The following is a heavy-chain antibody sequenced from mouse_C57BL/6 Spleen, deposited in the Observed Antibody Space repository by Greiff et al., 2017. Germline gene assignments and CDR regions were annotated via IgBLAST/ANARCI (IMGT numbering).Heavy chain of an antibody. V-gene: IGHV1-80*01. J-gene: IGHJ1*03. CDR2: IYPGDGDT. CDR3: AKIYYYGTWYFDV. D-gene: IGHD1-1*01. Sequence: QVQLQQSGAELVKPGASVKISCKASGYAFSSYWMNWVKQRPGKGLEWIGQIYPGDGDTNYNGKFKGKATLTADKSSSTAYMQLSSLTSEDSAVYFCAKIYYYGTWYFDVWGTGTTVTVSS. CDR1: GYAFSSYW.